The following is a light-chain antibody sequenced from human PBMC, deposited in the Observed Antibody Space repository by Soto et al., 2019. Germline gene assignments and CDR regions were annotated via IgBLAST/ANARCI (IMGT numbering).Light chain of an antibody. V-gene: IGKV3-15*01. Sequence: EMDMTQSPATLSVSPGERATLSCRAAQTIGNSLGWYQQKPGQAPRLLIYGASIRATGIPARFSGTGSGTEFTLPITSLPPEDSATYYCQYLGAFGQGTKLQIK. J-gene: IGKJ2*01. CDR3: QYLGA. CDR2: GAS. CDR1: QTIGNS.